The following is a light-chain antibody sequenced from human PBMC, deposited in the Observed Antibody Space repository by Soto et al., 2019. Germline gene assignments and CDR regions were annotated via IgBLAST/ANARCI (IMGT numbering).Light chain of an antibody. CDR2: EVS. V-gene: IGLV2-14*03. CDR3: VSYASSAARV. Sequence: ALTQPASVSGSPGQSITISCTGTSSDVGGYNFVSWYQQHPGKAPKLMIYEVSNRPSGVSNRFSGSKSGNTASLTLSGLQAEDEADYYCVSYASSAARVFGTGTKLTVL. J-gene: IGLJ1*01. CDR1: SSDVGGYNF.